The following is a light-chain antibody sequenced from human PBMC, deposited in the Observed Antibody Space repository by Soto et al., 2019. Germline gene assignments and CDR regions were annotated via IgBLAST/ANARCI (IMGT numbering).Light chain of an antibody. J-gene: IGLJ2*01. CDR1: NIGSKS. V-gene: IGLV3-21*04. Sequence: SYELTQPPSVSVAPGKTARIACGGNNIGSKSVQWYQQKPGQAPVVVISNDSARPSGIPERFSGSNSGNTATLTISRVEAGDEADYYCQVWDSTTVVFGGGTKLTVL. CDR3: QVWDSTTVV. CDR2: NDS.